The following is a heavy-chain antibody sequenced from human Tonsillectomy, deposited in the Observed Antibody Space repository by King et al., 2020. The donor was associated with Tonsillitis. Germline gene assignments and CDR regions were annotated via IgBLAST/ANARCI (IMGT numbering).Heavy chain of an antibody. J-gene: IGHJ4*02. Sequence: QLQESGPGLVKPSETLSLTCTVSGGAVSSGSYYWSWIRQPPGKGLEWIGDIYYSVSTNYNPSLTSRVTISVYTSKNEFSLKLSSVTAADTAVYYCAREGGRYFGFRYWGQGTLVTVSS. V-gene: IGHV4-61*01. CDR1: GGAVSSGSYY. D-gene: IGHD1-26*01. CDR2: IYYSVST. CDR3: AREGGRYFGFRY.